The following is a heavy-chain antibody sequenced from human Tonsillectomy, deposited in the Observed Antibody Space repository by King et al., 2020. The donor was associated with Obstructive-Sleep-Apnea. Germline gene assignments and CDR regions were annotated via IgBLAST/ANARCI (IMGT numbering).Heavy chain of an antibody. Sequence: QLQLQESGPGLVKPSETLSLTCTVSGGSISSSSYYWGWIRQPPGKGLEWIGNIYYSGSTYYHPSLKSRVTISVHTSKNPFSLKLSSVTAADTAVYYCARVPCGGDCYSRYYFDYWGQGTLVTVSS. CDR3: ARVPCGGDCYSRYYFDY. CDR1: GGSISSSSYY. CDR2: IYYSGST. D-gene: IGHD2-21*02. V-gene: IGHV4-39*07. J-gene: IGHJ4*02.